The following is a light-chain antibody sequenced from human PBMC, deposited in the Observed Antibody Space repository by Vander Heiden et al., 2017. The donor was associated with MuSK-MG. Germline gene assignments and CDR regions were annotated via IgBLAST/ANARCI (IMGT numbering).Light chain of an antibody. V-gene: IGKV1-9*01. Sequence: DIQLTQSPSFLSASVGDRVTITCRSSQGISSYLAWYQQKPGKAPKLLISAASTLQSGVPSRFRGSGSETEFTLTISSLHPEDFATYYCQQLKSFPHTFGGGTKVEIK. CDR1: QGISSY. CDR2: AAS. J-gene: IGKJ4*01. CDR3: QQLKSFPHT.